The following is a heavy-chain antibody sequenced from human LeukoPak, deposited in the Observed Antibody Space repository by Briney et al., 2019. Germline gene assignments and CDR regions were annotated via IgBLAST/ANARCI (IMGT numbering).Heavy chain of an antibody. J-gene: IGHJ4*02. CDR3: ARARNYYDSSSPIYYFDY. V-gene: IGHV4-61*02. D-gene: IGHD3-22*01. CDR2: IYPSGST. CDR1: GYSISSGSYY. Sequence: PSETLSLTCTVSGYSISSGSYYWSWIRQPAGKGLEWIGRIYPSGSTDYNPSLKSRVTISIDTSKNQFSLRLSSVTAADTAVYYCARARNYYDSSSPIYYFDYWGQGTLVTVSS.